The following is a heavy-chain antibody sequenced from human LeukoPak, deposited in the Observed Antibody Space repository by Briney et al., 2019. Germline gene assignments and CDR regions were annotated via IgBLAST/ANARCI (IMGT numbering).Heavy chain of an antibody. CDR2: IYYTGST. Sequence: SETLSLTCTVSGDSVRSYYWSWIRQPPGAGLEWLAYIYYTGSTNYNPSLKTRLTISVDTSKNQFSLRLNSVTAADTAVYYCARFSQYYDSPTHYLDYWGQGILVTVSS. CDR3: ARFSQYYDSPTHYLDY. D-gene: IGHD3-16*01. J-gene: IGHJ4*02. CDR1: GDSVRSYY. V-gene: IGHV4-59*08.